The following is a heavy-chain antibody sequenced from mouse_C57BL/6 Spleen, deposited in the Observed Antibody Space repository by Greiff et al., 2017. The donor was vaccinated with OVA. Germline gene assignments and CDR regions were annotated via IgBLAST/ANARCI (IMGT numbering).Heavy chain of an antibody. D-gene: IGHD4-1*02. Sequence: EVQLQHSGAELVKPGASVRLSCPASGFNIKDYYMHWVKQRTKQGLEWIGRIDPEDGKPKFAPKFQGKATITADTSSNTAYLQLSSRTSEDTAVYYCANWDKAYWGQGTLGTVSA. V-gene: IGHV14-2*01. J-gene: IGHJ3*01. CDR2: IDPEDGKP. CDR3: ANWDKAY. CDR1: GFNIKDYY.